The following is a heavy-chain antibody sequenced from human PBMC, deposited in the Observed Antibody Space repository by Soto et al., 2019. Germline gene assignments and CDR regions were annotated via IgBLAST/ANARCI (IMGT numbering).Heavy chain of an antibody. CDR3: ARNSFGKNWFDP. CDR2: IRSKAYGGTS. D-gene: IGHD2-21*01. J-gene: IGHJ5*02. V-gene: IGHV3-49*03. CDR1: GFTFGDYT. Sequence: GGSLRLSCTGSGFTFGDYTITWLRQAPGKGLEWVAFIRSKAYGGTSEYAASVKGRFTVSRDDSKDIAYLHMNSLRTEDTAVFYCARNSFGKNWFDPWGQGTLVTVSS.